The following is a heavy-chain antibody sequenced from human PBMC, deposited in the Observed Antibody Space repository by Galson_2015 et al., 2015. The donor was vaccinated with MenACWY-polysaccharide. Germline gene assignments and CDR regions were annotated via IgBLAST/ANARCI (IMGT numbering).Heavy chain of an antibody. D-gene: IGHD4-17*01. CDR3: ARDGTTVTLKPYYFDY. J-gene: IGHJ4*02. Sequence: SCKASGYTFTSYYMHWVRQAPGQGLEWMGIINPSGGSTSYAQKFQGRVTMTRDTSTSTVYMELRSLRSEDTAVYYCARDGTTVTLKPYYFDYWGQGTLVTVSS. V-gene: IGHV1-46*01. CDR2: INPSGGST. CDR1: GYTFTSYY.